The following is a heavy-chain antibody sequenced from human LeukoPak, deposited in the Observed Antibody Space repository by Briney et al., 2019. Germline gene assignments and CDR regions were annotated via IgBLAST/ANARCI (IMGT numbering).Heavy chain of an antibody. CDR1: GLTFSSYW. Sequence: QTGGSLRLSCAASGLTFSSYWMSWVRQAPGKGLEWVANIKQDGSEKYYVDSVKGRFTISRDNAKNSLYLQMNSLRAEDTAVYYCARDEEWLLFDYWGQGTLVTVSS. CDR3: ARDEEWLLFDY. J-gene: IGHJ4*02. V-gene: IGHV3-7*01. CDR2: IKQDGSEK. D-gene: IGHD3-3*01.